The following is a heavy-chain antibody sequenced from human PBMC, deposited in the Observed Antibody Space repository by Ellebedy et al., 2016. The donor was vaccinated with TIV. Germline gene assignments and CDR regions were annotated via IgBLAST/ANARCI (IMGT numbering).Heavy chain of an antibody. D-gene: IGHD2-2*01. CDR3: ARDTRFIEHQHNWFDP. CDR2: ISSSGTAI. V-gene: IGHV3-11*01. Sequence: GESLKISCAASGFIFSDYYMSWFRQAPGKGLEWVSYISSSGTAIYYADFVKGRFTVSRDNAKQSLFLQMNSLRADDTAVYYCARDTRFIEHQHNWFDPWGQGTLVTVSS. CDR1: GFIFSDYY. J-gene: IGHJ5*02.